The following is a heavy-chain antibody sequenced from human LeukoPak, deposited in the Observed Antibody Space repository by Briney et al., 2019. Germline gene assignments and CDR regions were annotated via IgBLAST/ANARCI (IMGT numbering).Heavy chain of an antibody. CDR3: ARGGFGCSSSSCSNWFDP. V-gene: IGHV4-59*01. CDR2: IYYSGST. CDR1: GGSISSYY. Sequence: SETLSITCTVSGGSISSYYWSWIRQPPGKGLEWIGYIYYSGSTNYNPSLKSRVTISVDTSKNQFSLKLSSVTAADTAVYYCARGGFGCSSSSCSNWFDPWGQGTLVTVSS. D-gene: IGHD2-2*01. J-gene: IGHJ5*02.